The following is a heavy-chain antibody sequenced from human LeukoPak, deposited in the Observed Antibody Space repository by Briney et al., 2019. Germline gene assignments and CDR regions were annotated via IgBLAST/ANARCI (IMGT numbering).Heavy chain of an antibody. CDR3: ARGYCSGGSCYSRVFDY. CDR2: IYYSGNT. J-gene: IGHJ4*02. D-gene: IGHD2-15*01. V-gene: IGHV4-59*01. Sequence: SETLSLTCTVSGGSISSYYWSWIRQPPGKGLEWIGYIYYSGNTNYNPSLKSRVTISVDTSKNQFSLKLSSVTAADTAVYYCARGYCSGGSCYSRVFDYWGQGTLVTVST. CDR1: GGSISSYY.